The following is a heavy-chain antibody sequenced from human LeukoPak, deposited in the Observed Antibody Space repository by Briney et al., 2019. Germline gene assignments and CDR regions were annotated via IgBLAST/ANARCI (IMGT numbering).Heavy chain of an antibody. CDR1: GSTFSSYA. D-gene: IGHD5-12*01. J-gene: IGHJ3*02. CDR2: ISYDGSNK. CDR3: AKDLGSGYDYYAFDI. Sequence: GGSLRLSCAASGSTFSSYAMHWVRQAPGKGLEWVAVISYDGSNKYYADSVKGRFTISRDNSKNTLYLQMNSLRAEDTAVYYCAKDLGSGYDYYAFDIWGQGTMVTVSS. V-gene: IGHV3-30*04.